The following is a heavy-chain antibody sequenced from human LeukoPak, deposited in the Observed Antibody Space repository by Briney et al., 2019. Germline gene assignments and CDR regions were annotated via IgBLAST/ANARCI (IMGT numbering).Heavy chain of an antibody. V-gene: IGHV4-59*08. CDR1: GASISSYY. CDR2: FYYSGST. CDR3: ARIDRAVAGTIDY. D-gene: IGHD6-19*01. J-gene: IGHJ4*02. Sequence: SETLSLTCTVPGASISSYYWSWIPQPPAKGQEWIGYFYYSGSTNYNPSLKSRVIMSVDTSIPQFSLQLSSVTAADTVVYYCARIDRAVAGTIDYWCQGTLVTVSS.